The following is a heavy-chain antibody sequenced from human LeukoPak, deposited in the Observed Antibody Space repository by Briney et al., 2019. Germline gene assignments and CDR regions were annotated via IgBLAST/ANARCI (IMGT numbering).Heavy chain of an antibody. CDR2: ISSTSSTI. D-gene: IGHD3-16*01. V-gene: IGHV3-48*04. J-gene: IGHJ4*02. Sequence: GGSLRLSCAASGFNFNTYSMNWVRQAPGKGLEWVSYISSTSSTIYYADSVKGRFTISRDNAQNSLYLQMNSLRAEDTAVYYCARWGGGFDYWGQGTLVTVSS. CDR1: GFNFNTYS. CDR3: ARWGGGFDY.